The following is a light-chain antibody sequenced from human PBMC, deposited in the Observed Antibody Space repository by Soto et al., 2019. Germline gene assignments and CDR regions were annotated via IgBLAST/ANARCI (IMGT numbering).Light chain of an antibody. Sequence: VMTQSPATLAVSPVERATLSFRASQSVGKSLVWYQPKPGQAPRLLIYDASNRATGIPARFSGSGSGTDFTLTISSLEPEDLAVYYCQQRGNRPPWTFGQGTTVDIK. CDR2: DAS. V-gene: IGKV3-11*01. CDR3: QQRGNRPPWT. CDR1: QSVGKS. J-gene: IGKJ1*01.